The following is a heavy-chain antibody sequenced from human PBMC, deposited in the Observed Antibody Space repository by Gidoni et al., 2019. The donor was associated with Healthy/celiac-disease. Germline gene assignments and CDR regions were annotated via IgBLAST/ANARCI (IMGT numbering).Heavy chain of an antibody. CDR3: AKDIRSIAVAFDY. CDR1: GFTFDDYA. D-gene: IGHD6-19*01. Sequence: EVQLVESGGGLVQPGRSLRLSCAASGFTFDDYAMHWVRQAPGKGLEWVSGISWNSGSIGYADSVKGRFTISRDNAKNSLYLQMNSLRAEDTALYYCAKDIRSIAVAFDYWGQGTLVTVSS. V-gene: IGHV3-9*01. J-gene: IGHJ4*02. CDR2: ISWNSGSI.